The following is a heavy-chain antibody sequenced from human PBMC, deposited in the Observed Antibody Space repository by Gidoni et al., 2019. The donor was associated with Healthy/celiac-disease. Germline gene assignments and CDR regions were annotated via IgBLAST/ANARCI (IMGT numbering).Heavy chain of an antibody. CDR1: GFTFSSYS. D-gene: IGHD6-19*01. Sequence: EVQLVASGGGLVQPGGSLRLSCAASGFTFSSYSINWVRQAPGKGLEWVSYISSSSSTIYYADSVKGRFTISRDNAKNSLYLQMNSLRAEDTAVYYCARDPQYSSGWYSWGQGTLVTVSS. CDR3: ARDPQYSSGWYS. V-gene: IGHV3-48*01. CDR2: ISSSSSTI. J-gene: IGHJ4*02.